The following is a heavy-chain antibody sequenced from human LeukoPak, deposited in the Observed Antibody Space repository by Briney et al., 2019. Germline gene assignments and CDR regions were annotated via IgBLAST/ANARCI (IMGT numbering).Heavy chain of an antibody. J-gene: IGHJ4*02. V-gene: IGHV3-74*01. CDR3: AKDAGITIFGVVPPDY. CDR2: INSDGSST. CDR1: GFTFSSYW. Sequence: GGSLRLSCAASGFTFSSYWMHWVRQAPGKGLVWVSRINSDGSSTSYADSVKGRFTISRDNSKNTLYLQMNSLRAEDTAVYYCAKDAGITIFGVVPPDYWGQGTLVTVSS. D-gene: IGHD3-3*01.